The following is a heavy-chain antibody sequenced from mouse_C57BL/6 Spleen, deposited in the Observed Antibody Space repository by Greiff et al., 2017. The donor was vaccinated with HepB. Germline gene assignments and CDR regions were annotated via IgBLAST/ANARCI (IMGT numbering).Heavy chain of an antibody. D-gene: IGHD1-1*01. CDR3: ARARGHYGSSYFDV. J-gene: IGHJ1*03. CDR2: IYPRDGST. CDR1: GYTFTSYD. V-gene: IGHV1-85*01. Sequence: QVQLKESGPELVKPGASVKLSCKASGYTFTSYDINWVKQRPGQGLEWIGWIYPRDGSTKYNEKFKGKATLTVDTSSSTAYMDLHSLTSEDSAVYFCARARGHYGSSYFDVWGTGTTVTVSS.